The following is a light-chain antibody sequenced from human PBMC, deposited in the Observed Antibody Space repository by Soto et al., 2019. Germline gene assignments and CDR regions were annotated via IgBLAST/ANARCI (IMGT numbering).Light chain of an antibody. J-gene: IGLJ1*01. V-gene: IGLV2-14*01. Sequence: QSALTQPASVSGSPGQTLTFSCTGTSNDVGGYNYVSWYQQHPGKAPKLMIYDVSNRPSGVSIRFSGSKSGNTASLTISGLQADDEADSYCISYTTTNTGVFGTGTKVTVL. CDR3: ISYTTTNTGV. CDR2: DVS. CDR1: SNDVGGYNY.